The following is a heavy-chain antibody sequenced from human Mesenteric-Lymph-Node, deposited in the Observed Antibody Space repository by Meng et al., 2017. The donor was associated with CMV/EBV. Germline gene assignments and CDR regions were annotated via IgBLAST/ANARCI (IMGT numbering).Heavy chain of an antibody. Sequence: QVQVQALGAGRLKPSETLSLTFAVYGGSFSGYYWSWIRQPPGKGLEWIGEINHSGSTNYNPSLKSRVTISVDTSKNQFSLKLSSVTAADTAVYYCARHQRWLKSEGGFNYWGQGTLVTVSS. V-gene: IGHV4-34*01. CDR2: INHSGST. J-gene: IGHJ4*02. D-gene: IGHD4-23*01. CDR3: ARHQRWLKSEGGFNY. CDR1: GGSFSGYY.